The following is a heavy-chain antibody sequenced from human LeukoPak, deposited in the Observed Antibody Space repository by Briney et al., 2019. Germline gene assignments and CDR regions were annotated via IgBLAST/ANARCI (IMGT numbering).Heavy chain of an antibody. CDR3: ARDWAHGSFGL. CDR1: GYPFTAFS. J-gene: IGHJ4*02. CDR2: INPGIFTT. V-gene: IGHV1-46*01. D-gene: IGHD3-3*01. Sequence: ASVKVSCKALGYPFTAFSLHWVRQAPGQGPEWMAIINPGIFTTTYAQKLQDRITVTSDTSTATVYMELRGLRLEDTAVYFCARDWAHGSFGLWGQGTLVTVSS.